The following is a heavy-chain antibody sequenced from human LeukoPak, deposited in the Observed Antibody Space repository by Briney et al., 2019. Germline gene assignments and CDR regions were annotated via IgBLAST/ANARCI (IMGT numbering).Heavy chain of an antibody. CDR3: VKEGSRAAIPFDY. CDR2: ISSNGGST. CDR1: GFTFSSYA. D-gene: IGHD2-2*02. J-gene: IGHJ4*02. V-gene: IGHV3-64D*06. Sequence: PGGSLRLSCSASGFTFSSYAMHWVRQAPGKGLEYVSAISSNGGSTYYADSVKGRFTISRDNSKNTLYLQMSSLRAEDTAVYYCVKEGSRAAIPFDYWGQETLVTVSS.